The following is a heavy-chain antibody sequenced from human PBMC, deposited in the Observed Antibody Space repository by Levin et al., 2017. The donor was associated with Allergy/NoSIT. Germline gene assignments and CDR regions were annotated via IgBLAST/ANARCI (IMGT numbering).Heavy chain of an antibody. Sequence: LSLTCAASGFTFNSYAMSWVRQAPGKGLEWVSAISGSGGTTYYADSVRGRFTISRDNSKNTLYLLMNSLRAEDTAVYSCAKDPVGTTRYFDLWGRGTLVTVSS. D-gene: IGHD1-26*01. CDR1: GFTFNSYA. J-gene: IGHJ2*01. CDR2: ISGSGGTT. V-gene: IGHV3-23*01. CDR3: AKDPVGTTRYFDL.